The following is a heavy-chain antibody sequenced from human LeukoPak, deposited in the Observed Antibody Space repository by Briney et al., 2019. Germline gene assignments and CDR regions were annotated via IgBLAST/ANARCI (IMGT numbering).Heavy chain of an antibody. Sequence: APVKVSCKASGYTFTSYGISWVRQAPGQGLEWMGWISAYNGNTNYAQKLQGRVTMTTDTSTSTAYMELRSLRSDDTAVYYCARTTHYYGSGRNYVDVWGKGTTVTISS. D-gene: IGHD3-10*01. J-gene: IGHJ6*03. CDR3: ARTTHYYGSGRNYVDV. CDR2: ISAYNGNT. CDR1: GYTFTSYG. V-gene: IGHV1-18*01.